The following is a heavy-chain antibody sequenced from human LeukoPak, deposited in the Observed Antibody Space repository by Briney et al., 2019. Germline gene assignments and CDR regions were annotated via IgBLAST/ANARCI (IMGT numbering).Heavy chain of an antibody. D-gene: IGHD6-19*01. CDR2: ISYDGRNE. Sequence: KSLRLSCVASGSTFSTYGMHWVRQAPGKGLEWVGVISYDGRNEHYSDSVKGRFTISRDNSKNTLYLQMNSLRAEDSAVYYCVNSLDGTGWWDFDCWGQGTLVTVSS. CDR3: VNSLDGTGWWDFDC. J-gene: IGHJ4*02. CDR1: GSTFSTYG. V-gene: IGHV3-30*18.